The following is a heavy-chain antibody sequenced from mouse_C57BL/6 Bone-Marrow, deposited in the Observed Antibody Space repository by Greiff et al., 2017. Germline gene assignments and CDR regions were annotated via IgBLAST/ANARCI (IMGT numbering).Heavy chain of an antibody. V-gene: IGHV3-6*01. CDR2: ISYDGSN. D-gene: IGHD2-4*01. J-gene: IGHJ4*01. CDR1: GYSITSGYY. CDR3: AFIYYDYYYYAMDY. Sequence: ESGPGLVKPSQSLSLTCSVTGYSITSGYYWNWIRQFPGNKLEWMGYISYDGSNNYNPSLKNRISITRDTSKNQFFLKLNSVTTEDTATYYCAFIYYDYYYYAMDYWGQGTSVTVSS.